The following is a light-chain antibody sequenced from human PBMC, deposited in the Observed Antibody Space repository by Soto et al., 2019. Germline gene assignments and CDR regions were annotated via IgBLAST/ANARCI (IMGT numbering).Light chain of an antibody. J-gene: IGLJ1*01. CDR3: SSYTSSSTHCV. CDR2: EVS. V-gene: IGLV2-14*01. CDR1: SSDVGGYNS. Sequence: QSVLTQPSSVSGSPGQSITISCTGTSSDVGGYNSVSWYQQHPGKAPKLMIYEVSNRPSGVSNRFSGSKSGSTASLTISGLQAEDEADYYCSSYTSSSTHCVFGTGTKVTV.